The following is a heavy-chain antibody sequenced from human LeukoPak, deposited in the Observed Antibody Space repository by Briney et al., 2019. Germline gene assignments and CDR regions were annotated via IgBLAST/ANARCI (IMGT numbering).Heavy chain of an antibody. CDR3: ARDCAASGGFFQP. CDR1: GFTFTSYA. V-gene: IGHV3-23*01. CDR2: FSYSGGST. D-gene: IGHD6-13*01. Sequence: GGSLRLSCAASGFTFTSYAMSWVRQAPGKGLEWVSTFSYSGGSTYYTDSVKGRFTISRDNSKNTLYLQMNSRRAEDTAIYSSARDCAASGGFFQPWGQGTLVTVSP. J-gene: IGHJ1*01.